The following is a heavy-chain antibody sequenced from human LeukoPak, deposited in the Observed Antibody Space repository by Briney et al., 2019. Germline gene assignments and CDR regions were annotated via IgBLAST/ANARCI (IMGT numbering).Heavy chain of an antibody. Sequence: GGSLRLSCAASKFTFNTYLMRWVRQAPGKGLEWVANIKRDGSEKHYVDSVKGRFTISRDNAKNSLYLQMNSLRAEDTAVYYCARDGVEMLSGYFDLWGRGTLLTVSS. CDR2: IKRDGSEK. D-gene: IGHD5-24*01. CDR1: KFTFNTYL. CDR3: ARDGVEMLSGYFDL. J-gene: IGHJ2*01. V-gene: IGHV3-7*01.